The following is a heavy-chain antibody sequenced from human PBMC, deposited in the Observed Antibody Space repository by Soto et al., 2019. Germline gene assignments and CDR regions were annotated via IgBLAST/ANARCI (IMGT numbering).Heavy chain of an antibody. J-gene: IGHJ6*02. CDR2: IKSKTDGGTT. CDR3: TAGVEVAATQYDMDV. D-gene: IGHD2-15*01. CDR1: GFSFSSAW. Sequence: EVQLVESGGALVKPGESLRLSCAGSGFSFSSAWMSWVRQAPGKGLEWVGRIKSKTDGGTTDYAAPVKGRFTISRNDSKNTLYLQMNSLKTEDTAVSYCTAGVEVAATQYDMDVWGQGTTVTVSS. V-gene: IGHV3-15*02.